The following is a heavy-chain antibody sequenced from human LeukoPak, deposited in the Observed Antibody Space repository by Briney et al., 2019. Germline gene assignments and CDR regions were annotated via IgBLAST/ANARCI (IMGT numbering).Heavy chain of an antibody. J-gene: IGHJ4*02. D-gene: IGHD6-6*01. CDR1: GYRFRDYG. CDR3: ARSRNIAAPSDY. CDR2: ISGHDGYT. Sequence: GASVKVSCSASGYRFRDYGITWVRQAPGQGLEWMGWISGHDGYTNYGQKFQGRVTMTTDTSTSTAYMELRTLRSDDTAVYYCARSRNIAAPSDYWGQGTLVTASS. V-gene: IGHV1-18*01.